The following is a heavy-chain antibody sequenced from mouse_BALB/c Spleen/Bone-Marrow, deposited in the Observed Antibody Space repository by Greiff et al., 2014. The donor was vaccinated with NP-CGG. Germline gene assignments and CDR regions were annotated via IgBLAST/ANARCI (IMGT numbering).Heavy chain of an antibody. V-gene: IGHV1-82*01. D-gene: IGHD2-4*01. CDR3: ALYDYDGLSWFAY. Sequence: VQLKESGPELVKPGASVKISCKASGYAFSSSWMNWVKQRPGQGLEWIGRIYPGDGNTNYNGKFKGKATLTADKSSTTAYMQLSSPTSVDSAVYFCALYDYDGLSWFAYWGQGTLVTVSA. CDR1: GYAFSSSW. CDR2: IYPGDGNT. J-gene: IGHJ3*01.